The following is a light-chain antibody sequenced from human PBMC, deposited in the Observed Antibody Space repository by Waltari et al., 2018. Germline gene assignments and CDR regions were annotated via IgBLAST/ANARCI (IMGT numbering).Light chain of an antibody. CDR3: GTWDNSLSAL. V-gene: IGLV1-51*01. J-gene: IGLJ3*02. CDR2: END. Sequence: QSVLTQPPSVSAAPGQKVTIFCSGSSSNIGNNYVSWYQQLPGTAPKLLIYENDRRPSGIPDRCSGSKSGTSATLDITGLQTGDEADYYCGTWDNSLSALFGGGTKLTVL. CDR1: SSNIGNNY.